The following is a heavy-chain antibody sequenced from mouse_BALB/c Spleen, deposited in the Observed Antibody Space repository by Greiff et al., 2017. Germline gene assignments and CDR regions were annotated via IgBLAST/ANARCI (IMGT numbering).Heavy chain of an antibody. J-gene: IGHJ4*01. Sequence: EVMLVESGGGLVQPGGSRKLSCAASGFTFSSFGMHWVRQAPEKGLEWVAYISSGSSTIYYADTVKGRFTISRDNPKNTLFLQMTSLRSEDTAMYYCARGGGNYFYAMDYWGQGTSVTVSS. CDR2: ISSGSSTI. V-gene: IGHV5-17*02. D-gene: IGHD2-1*01. CDR1: GFTFSSFG. CDR3: ARGGGNYFYAMDY.